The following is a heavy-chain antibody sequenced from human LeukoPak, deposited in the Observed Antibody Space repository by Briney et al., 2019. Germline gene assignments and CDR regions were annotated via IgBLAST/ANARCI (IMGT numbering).Heavy chain of an antibody. CDR1: GYTFTGYY. J-gene: IGHJ4*02. CDR3: ARGYYDILTGRPKDFDY. V-gene: IGHV1-2*02. Sequence: ASVKVSCKASGYTFTGYYMHWVRQAPRQGLEWMGWINPNSGGTNYAQKFQGRVTMTRDTSISTAYMELSRLRSDDTAVYYCARGYYDILTGRPKDFDYWGQGTLVTVSS. D-gene: IGHD3-9*01. CDR2: INPNSGGT.